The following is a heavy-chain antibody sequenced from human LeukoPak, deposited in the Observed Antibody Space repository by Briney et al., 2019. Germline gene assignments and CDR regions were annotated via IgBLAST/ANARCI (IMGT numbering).Heavy chain of an antibody. CDR1: GYTFTGYY. Sequence: GASVKVSCKASGYTFTGYYMHWMLQAPGQGLEWMGWINPNSGGTNYAQKFQGRVTMTRDTSISTAYMELSRLRSDDTAVYYCTRSNRIVVVPAAMSYWGQGTLVTVSS. J-gene: IGHJ4*02. D-gene: IGHD2-2*01. V-gene: IGHV1-2*02. CDR2: INPNSGGT. CDR3: TRSNRIVVVPAAMSY.